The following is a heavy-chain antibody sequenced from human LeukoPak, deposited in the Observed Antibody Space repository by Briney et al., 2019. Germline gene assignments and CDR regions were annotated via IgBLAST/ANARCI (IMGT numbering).Heavy chain of an antibody. D-gene: IGHD2/OR15-2a*01. CDR3: VSFYETY. CDR1: GNYW. Sequence: GGSLRLSCAASGNYWMHWVRQAPGKGLVWVSHINSDGSWTSYADSVKGRFTISKDNAKNTVHLQMNRLRAEDTAVYYCVSFYETYWGRGTLVTVSS. V-gene: IGHV3-74*01. CDR2: INSDGSWT. J-gene: IGHJ4*02.